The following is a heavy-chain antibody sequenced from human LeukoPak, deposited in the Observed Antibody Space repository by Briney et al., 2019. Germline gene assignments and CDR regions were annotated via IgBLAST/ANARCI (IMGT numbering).Heavy chain of an antibody. CDR2: IKQDGSEK. Sequence: PGGSLRLSCAASGFTFSSYWMSWVRQAPGKGLEWVANIKQDGSEKYYVDSVKGRFTISRDNAKNSLYLQMNILRAEDTAVYYCARVFYSYGEGWFDPWGQGTLVTVSS. CDR3: ARVFYSYGEGWFDP. CDR1: GFTFSSYW. D-gene: IGHD4-17*01. V-gene: IGHV3-7*01. J-gene: IGHJ5*02.